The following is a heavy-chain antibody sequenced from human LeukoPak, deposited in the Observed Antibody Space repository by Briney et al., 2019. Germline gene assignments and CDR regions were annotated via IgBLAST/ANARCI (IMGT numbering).Heavy chain of an antibody. CDR3: ARADYGSGSSYGMDV. CDR2: ISSSSSTI. CDR1: GFTFSSYS. V-gene: IGHV3-48*02. J-gene: IGHJ6*02. D-gene: IGHD3-10*01. Sequence: GGSLRLSCAASGFTFSSYSMNWVRQAPGKGLVWVLYISSSSSTIYYADSVKGRFTISRDNAKNSLYLQMNSLRDEDTAVYYCARADYGSGSSYGMDVWGQGTTVTVSS.